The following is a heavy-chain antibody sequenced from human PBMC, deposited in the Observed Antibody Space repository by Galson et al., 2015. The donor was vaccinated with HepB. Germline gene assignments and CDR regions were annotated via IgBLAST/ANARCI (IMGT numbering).Heavy chain of an antibody. CDR2: IKQDGSEK. D-gene: IGHD3-22*01. J-gene: IGHJ4*02. V-gene: IGHV3-7*01. CDR1: GFPFRSYC. CDR3: ARWHDNSLVPDY. Sequence: SLRLSCAASGFPFRSYCMNWVRQAPGKGLEWVAIIKQDGSEKYYVDSVKGRFTASRDNAKNAMYLQMDSLRVEDTAVYYCARWHDNSLVPDYWGQGTLVTVSS.